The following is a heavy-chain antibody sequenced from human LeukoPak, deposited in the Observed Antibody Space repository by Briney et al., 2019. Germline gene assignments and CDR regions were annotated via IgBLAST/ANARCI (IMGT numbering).Heavy chain of an antibody. CDR2: ITGSGDGT. CDR3: VKGFVHPTYYFGY. J-gene: IGHJ4*02. V-gene: IGHV3-23*01. Sequence: GGSLRLSCAASGFTFSNYAMMWVRQAPGKRLEWVSSITGSGDGTYYADSVRGRFTISRDNSENTLYLQLNSLRAEDTAVYFCVKGFVHPTYYFGYWGQGTLVTVSS. D-gene: IGHD3-10*01. CDR1: GFTFSNYA.